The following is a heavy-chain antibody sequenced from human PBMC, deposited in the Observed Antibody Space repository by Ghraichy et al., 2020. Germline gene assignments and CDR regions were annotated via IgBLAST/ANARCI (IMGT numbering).Heavy chain of an antibody. J-gene: IGHJ4*02. V-gene: IGHV4-61*01. CDR2: IYYTRST. D-gene: IGHD6-19*01. Sequence: SQTLSLTCTVSVGSVSSGNYFWSWIRQPPGKGLEWIGSIYYTRSTNYHPSLNSRVTISIHTSKNQFSLKLTSVTSPDTALYYCAIAVYTSGWCLSYYFDYWGQGTLVTFSS. CDR1: VGSVSSGNYF. CDR3: AIAVYTSGWCLSYYFDY.